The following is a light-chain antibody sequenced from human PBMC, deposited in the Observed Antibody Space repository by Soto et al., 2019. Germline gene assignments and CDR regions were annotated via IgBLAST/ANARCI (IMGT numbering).Light chain of an antibody. V-gene: IGKV1D-12*01. Sequence: DIQMTQSPSSVSASVGDRVTITCRASQDIGSWLAWYQQKPGKAPKFLIYGATGVRSGGPSRFSGSGSGTDFTLTISSLQPEDSATYYCQQANSFPPPFGGGTKVEIK. CDR1: QDIGSW. CDR2: GAT. J-gene: IGKJ4*01. CDR3: QQANSFPPP.